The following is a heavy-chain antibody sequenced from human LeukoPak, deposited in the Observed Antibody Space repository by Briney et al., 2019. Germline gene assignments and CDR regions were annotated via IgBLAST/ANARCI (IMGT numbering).Heavy chain of an antibody. J-gene: IGHJ5*02. V-gene: IGHV1-46*01. Sequence: ASVKVSCKASGYTFTSYYMHWVRQAPGQGLEWMGIIDPSGGSTDYAQNFQGRVTMTRDTSPSTVHMELISLRSEDTAVYYCAREGSRGHGSGYSWFDPWGQGTLATVSS. CDR1: GYTFTSYY. CDR2: IDPSGGST. D-gene: IGHD3-22*01. CDR3: AREGSRGHGSGYSWFDP.